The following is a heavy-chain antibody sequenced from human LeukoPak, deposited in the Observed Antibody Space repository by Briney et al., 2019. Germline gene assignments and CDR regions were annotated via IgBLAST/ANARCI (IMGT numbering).Heavy chain of an antibody. D-gene: IGHD3-16*01. J-gene: IGHJ4*02. Sequence: GGSLRLSCAASGFTFSTYTMNWVRQAPGKGLEWVSYSSSSGSTIYYTDSVKGRFTISRDDAKNSLYLQMNSLRAEDTAIYYCARDRGTYWGQGTLVTVSS. CDR2: SSSSGSTI. CDR1: GFTFSTYT. CDR3: ARDRGTY. V-gene: IGHV3-48*04.